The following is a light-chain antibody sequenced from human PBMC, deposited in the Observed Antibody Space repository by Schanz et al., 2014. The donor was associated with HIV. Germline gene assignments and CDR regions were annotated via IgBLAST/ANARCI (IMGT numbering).Light chain of an antibody. Sequence: EIVLTQSPGTLSLSPGERAALSCKASQSVSRYLAWYQQKPGQAPRLLIYGASSRATGIPDRFSGSGSGTDFTLTISTLEPEDFVVYYCQLYGSSRTTFGQGTKVEVK. J-gene: IGKJ1*01. V-gene: IGKV3-20*01. CDR2: GAS. CDR3: QLYGSSRTT. CDR1: QSVSRY.